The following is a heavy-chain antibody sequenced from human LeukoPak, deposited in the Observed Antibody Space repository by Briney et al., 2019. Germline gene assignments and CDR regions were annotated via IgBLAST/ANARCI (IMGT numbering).Heavy chain of an antibody. CDR2: IYYSGST. D-gene: IGHD2-21*01. CDR1: DRSINSGGSY. Sequence: SQTLSLTGTVPDRSINSGGSYCTWIRQPPGKGLEWIGYIYYSGSTYYNPSLKSRVTISVDTSKNQFSLELSSVTAADTAVYNGCGGPLLAPFDYWGQGTLVTVSS. CDR3: CGGPLLAPFDY. V-gene: IGHV4-30-4*01. J-gene: IGHJ4*02.